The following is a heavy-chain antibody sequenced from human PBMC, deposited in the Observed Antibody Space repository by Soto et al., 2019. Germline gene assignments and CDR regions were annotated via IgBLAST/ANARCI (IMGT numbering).Heavy chain of an antibody. Sequence: QVQLVESGGGVVQPGRSLRLSCAASGFTFSSYAMHWVRQAPGKGLEWMAVISYDGSNKYYADSVKGRFTISRDNSKNTLGLQMNSLRAEDTALYYSARDPRPNVYCIRTFCYRLPFFGPWGQGALVSVS. CDR3: ARDPRPNVYCIRTFCYRLPFFGP. D-gene: IGHD2-2*01. CDR1: GFTFSSYA. CDR2: ISYDGSNK. J-gene: IGHJ5*02. V-gene: IGHV3-30-3*01.